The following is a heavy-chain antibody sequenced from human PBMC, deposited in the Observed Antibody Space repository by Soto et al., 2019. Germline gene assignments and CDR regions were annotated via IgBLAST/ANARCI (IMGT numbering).Heavy chain of an antibody. CDR2: INPNSGGT. Sequence: ASVKVSCKASGYTFTGYYMHWVRQAPGQGLEWMGWINPNSGGTNYAQKFQGWVTMTRDTSISTAYMELSRLRSDDTAVYYCARDFLSDIVVVPAAIPYGLAVWGQGTTVTVSS. J-gene: IGHJ6*02. CDR1: GYTFTGYY. CDR3: ARDFLSDIVVVPAAIPYGLAV. V-gene: IGHV1-2*04. D-gene: IGHD2-2*01.